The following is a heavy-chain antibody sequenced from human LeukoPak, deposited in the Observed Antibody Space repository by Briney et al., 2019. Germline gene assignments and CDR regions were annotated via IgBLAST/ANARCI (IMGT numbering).Heavy chain of an antibody. V-gene: IGHV1-69*06. D-gene: IGHD6-13*01. CDR3: ARVVGLTGYSSSWYSGYYYYMDV. J-gene: IGHJ6*03. Sequence: SVKVSCKASGGTFSSYAISWVRQAPGQGLEWMGGIIPIFGTANYAQKFQDRVTITADKSTSTAYMELSSLRSENTAVYYCARVVGLTGYSSSWYSGYYYYMDVWGKGTTVTVSS. CDR2: IIPIFGTA. CDR1: GGTFSSYA.